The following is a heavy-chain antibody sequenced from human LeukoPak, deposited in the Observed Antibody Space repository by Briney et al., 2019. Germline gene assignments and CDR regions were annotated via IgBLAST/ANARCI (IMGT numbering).Heavy chain of an antibody. CDR1: GFTFSSYW. J-gene: IGHJ4*02. V-gene: IGHV3-30-3*01. CDR2: ISYDGSNE. CDR3: ARDPLNRRWGSYYFDY. Sequence: GGSLRLSCAASGFTFSSYWMSWVRQAPGKGLEWVALISYDGSNESYEDSVKGRFTISRDNSRSTLYLQMSSLRGEDTAVYYCARDPLNRRWGSYYFDYWGLGTLVTVSS. D-gene: IGHD1-14*01.